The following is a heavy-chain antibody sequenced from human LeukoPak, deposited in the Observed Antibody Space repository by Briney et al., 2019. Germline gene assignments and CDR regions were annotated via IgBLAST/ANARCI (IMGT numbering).Heavy chain of an antibody. CDR2: ISSSGSAR. J-gene: IGHJ4*02. D-gene: IGHD5-18*01. V-gene: IGHV3-11*04. Sequence: GGSLRLSCAASGFTFSDYYMSWIRQAPGKGLEWVSYISSSGSARYYADSVKGRFTISRDNAKNTLYLQMNSLRAEDTAVYYCARELGYSYGYGIGYWGQGTLVTVSS. CDR1: GFTFSDYY. CDR3: ARELGYSYGYGIGY.